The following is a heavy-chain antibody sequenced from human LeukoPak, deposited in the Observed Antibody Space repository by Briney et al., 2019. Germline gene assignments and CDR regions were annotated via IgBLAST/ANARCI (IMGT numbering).Heavy chain of an antibody. Sequence: SETLSLTCAVYGGSFSGYYWSWIRQPPGKGLEWIGEINHSGSTNYNPSLKSRVTISVDTSKNQFSLKLSSVTAADTAVYYCARGRGWPRFFDHWGQGTLVTVSS. CDR1: GGSFSGYY. D-gene: IGHD5-12*01. J-gene: IGHJ4*02. CDR3: ARGRGWPRFFDH. V-gene: IGHV4-34*01. CDR2: INHSGST.